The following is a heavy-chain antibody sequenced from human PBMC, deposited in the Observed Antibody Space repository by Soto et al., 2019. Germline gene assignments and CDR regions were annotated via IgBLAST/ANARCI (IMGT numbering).Heavy chain of an antibody. CDR3: ARTSCSGGSCYKIDY. V-gene: IGHV4-31*03. CDR1: GGSISSGGYY. D-gene: IGHD2-15*01. Sequence: QVQLQESGPGLVKPSQTLSLTCTVSGGSISSGGYYWSWIRQHPGKGLEWIGYTYYSGSTYYNPSLKSRVTISIDTSKKQFSLKLSSVTAADTAVYYCARTSCSGGSCYKIDYWGQGTLVTVSS. CDR2: TYYSGST. J-gene: IGHJ4*02.